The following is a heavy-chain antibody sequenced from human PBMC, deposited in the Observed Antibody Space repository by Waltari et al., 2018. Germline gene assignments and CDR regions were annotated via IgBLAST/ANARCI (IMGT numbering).Heavy chain of an antibody. Sequence: EVQLVAHGGGLVQPGGSLRISWSASGFTFTHYAMSWVRQVPGKGLEWVSAISGSGASTHVADSVKGRFSISRDNSKEMIYLQMNSLRVEDTAIYYCSAAGDYWGQGTQVTVSS. CDR3: SAAGDY. J-gene: IGHJ4*02. D-gene: IGHD2-15*01. CDR1: GFTFTHYA. CDR2: ISGSGAST. V-gene: IGHV3-23*04.